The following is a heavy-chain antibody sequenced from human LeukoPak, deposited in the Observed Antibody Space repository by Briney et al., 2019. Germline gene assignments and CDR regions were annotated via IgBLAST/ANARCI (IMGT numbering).Heavy chain of an antibody. V-gene: IGHV4-59*01. CDR2: IYHSGST. Sequence: PSETLSLTCTVSGXSISSYYWSWIRQPPGKGLEWIGYIYHSGSTTYNPSLKSRVSISVDTSKNQFSLNLSSVTAADTAVYYCARDLGYCSSISCYAWFDPWGQGTLVTVSS. J-gene: IGHJ5*02. CDR3: ARDLGYCSSISCYAWFDP. D-gene: IGHD2-2*01. CDR1: GXSISSYY.